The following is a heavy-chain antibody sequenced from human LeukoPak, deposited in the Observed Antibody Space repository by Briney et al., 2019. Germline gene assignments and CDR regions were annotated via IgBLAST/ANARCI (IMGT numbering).Heavy chain of an antibody. Sequence: GGSLRLSCAASGFTFNNYVMSWVRQAPGKGLEWVSGIDYSGGNTNYADSVLGRFTVSRDNSKNTLYLQMSSLRAEDTAVYYCARDTTFDSSGWSYYFDYWGQGTLVTVSS. J-gene: IGHJ4*02. D-gene: IGHD6-19*01. CDR3: ARDTTFDSSGWSYYFDY. CDR1: GFTFNNYV. V-gene: IGHV3-23*01. CDR2: IDYSGGNT.